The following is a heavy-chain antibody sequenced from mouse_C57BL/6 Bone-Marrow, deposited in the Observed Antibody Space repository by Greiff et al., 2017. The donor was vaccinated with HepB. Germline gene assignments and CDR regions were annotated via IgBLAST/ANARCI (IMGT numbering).Heavy chain of an antibody. D-gene: IGHD1-1*01. Sequence: EVKLMESGGGLVQPKGSLKLSCAASGFSFNTYAMNWVRQAPGKGLEWVARIRSKSNNYATYYADSVKDRFTISRDDSESMLYLQMNNLKTEDTAMYYCVRNYGSYYFDYWGQGTTLTVSS. J-gene: IGHJ2*01. CDR2: IRSKSNNYAT. CDR3: VRNYGSYYFDY. V-gene: IGHV10-1*01. CDR1: GFSFNTYA.